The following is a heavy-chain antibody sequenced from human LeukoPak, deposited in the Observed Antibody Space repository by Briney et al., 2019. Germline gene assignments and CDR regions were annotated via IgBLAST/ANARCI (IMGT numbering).Heavy chain of an antibody. CDR3: ARDRGRWPHYAFDI. V-gene: IGHV4-39*07. CDR2: IYHDGST. J-gene: IGHJ3*02. CDR1: GGSLSSSTYY. D-gene: IGHD3-10*01. Sequence: SETLSLTCTVSGGSLSSSTYYWGWIRQPPGKGLEWIGNIYHDGSTYYNPSLKSRVTISIDTSKNQFSLKLSSVTAADTAVYYCARDRGRWPHYAFDIWGHGTMVTVSS.